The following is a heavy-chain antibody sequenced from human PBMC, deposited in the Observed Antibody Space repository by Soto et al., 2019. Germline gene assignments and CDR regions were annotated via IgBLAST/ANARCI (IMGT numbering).Heavy chain of an antibody. D-gene: IGHD2-21*02. V-gene: IGHV1-69*06. CDR1: VETFSRDA. CDR2: IIPIFGTA. Sequence: SLKVACKASVETFSRDAISRVRQTPGQGLEWMGGIIPIFGTANYAQKFQGRVTITADKSTSTAYMELSSLRSEDTAVYYCARIMCGGDCYSSWFDPWGQGTQVTVPS. CDR3: ARIMCGGDCYSSWFDP. J-gene: IGHJ5*02.